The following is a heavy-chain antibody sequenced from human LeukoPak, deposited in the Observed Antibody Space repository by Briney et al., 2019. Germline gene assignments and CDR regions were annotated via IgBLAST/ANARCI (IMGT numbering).Heavy chain of an antibody. CDR3: ARAAAGSYYYYYGVDV. CDR1: GFTFDDYA. Sequence: AGRSLRLSCAASGFTFDDYAMHWVRQAPGKGLEWVSGISWNSGSIGYADSVKGRFTISRDNAKNSLYLQMNSLRAEDTALYYCARAAAGSYYYYYGVDVWGQGTTVTVSS. V-gene: IGHV3-9*01. D-gene: IGHD6-13*01. CDR2: ISWNSGSI. J-gene: IGHJ6*02.